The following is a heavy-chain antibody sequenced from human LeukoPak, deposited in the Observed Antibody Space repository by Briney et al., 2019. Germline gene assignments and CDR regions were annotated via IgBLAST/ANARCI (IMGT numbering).Heavy chain of an antibody. V-gene: IGHV4-34*01. D-gene: IGHD3-10*01. Sequence: SETLSLTCAVYGGSFSGYYWSWIRQPPGKGLEWIWEINHSGSTNYNPALKSRVTISVDTSKNQFSLKLSSVTAGDTAVYYCARGRRVLLWFGSPIFDYWGQGTLVTVSS. CDR1: GGSFSGYY. J-gene: IGHJ4*02. CDR2: INHSGST. CDR3: ARGRRVLLWFGSPIFDY.